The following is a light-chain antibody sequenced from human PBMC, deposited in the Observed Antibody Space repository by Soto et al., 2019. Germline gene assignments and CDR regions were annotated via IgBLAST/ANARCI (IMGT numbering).Light chain of an antibody. CDR2: EVT. Sequence: QSALTQPPSASGSPGQSVTISCTGTSNDVGGYKYVSWYQQHPGKAPKLIIYEVTQRPSGVPDRFSGSKSGNTAYLTVSGLRIDDEADYMCSSYAGTNDYVLFGGGTQLTVL. V-gene: IGLV2-8*01. CDR3: SSYAGTNDYVL. CDR1: SNDVGGYKY. J-gene: IGLJ2*01.